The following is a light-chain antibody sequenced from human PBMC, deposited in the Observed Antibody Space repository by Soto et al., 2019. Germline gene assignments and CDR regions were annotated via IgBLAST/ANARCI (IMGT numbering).Light chain of an antibody. CDR3: QQSNNWPPLT. V-gene: IGKV3-15*01. Sequence: EIVVTQSPALLSVSPGERVTLSCRASQSVISSIAWYQQKLGQAPRLLIYGASTRATGIPARFSGSGSGTEFFLTISSLQIEDFALYYCQQSNNWPPLTFGGGTKVEIK. CDR1: QSVISS. CDR2: GAS. J-gene: IGKJ4*01.